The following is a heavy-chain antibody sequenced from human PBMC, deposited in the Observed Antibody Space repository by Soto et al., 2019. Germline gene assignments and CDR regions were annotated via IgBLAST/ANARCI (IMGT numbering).Heavy chain of an antibody. Sequence: GTASCKASGYTSTSYAMHWVHQAPGQRLEWMGWINAGNGNTKYSQKIQGRVNITRDTSPSTAYMEQSSLSSEDTAVYYCARVIRYFDLVIESRDYYYGMEVPGQGRTVTVAS. CDR1: GYTSTSYA. V-gene: IGHV1-3*01. J-gene: IGHJ6*02. CDR2: INAGNGNT. CDR3: ARVIRYFDLVIESRDYYYGMEV. D-gene: IGHD3-9*01.